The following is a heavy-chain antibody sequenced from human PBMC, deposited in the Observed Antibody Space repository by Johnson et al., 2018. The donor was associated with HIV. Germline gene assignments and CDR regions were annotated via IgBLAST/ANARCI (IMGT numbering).Heavy chain of an antibody. CDR2: IWYDGSNK. J-gene: IGHJ3*02. CDR1: GFNFSTYG. Sequence: QVQLVESGGGVVQPGRSLRLSCTASGFNFSTYGMHWVRQAPGKGLEWVAVIWYDGSNKYYGDSVKGRFTISRDNSKNTLYLQMNSLRVEDTAVYYCARGALVGATNDAFDIWGQGTMVTVSS. CDR3: ARGALVGATNDAFDI. D-gene: IGHD1-26*01. V-gene: IGHV3-33*01.